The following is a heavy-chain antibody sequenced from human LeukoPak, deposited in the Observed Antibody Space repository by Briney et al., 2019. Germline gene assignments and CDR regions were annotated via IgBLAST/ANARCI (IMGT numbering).Heavy chain of an antibody. Sequence: GGSLRLSCAASGFTFSSYAMSWVRQAPGKGLEWVSAISGSGGSTYYADSVKGRFTISRDNSKNTLYLQMNSLRAEDTAVYYCARDLGYSYGDRTGYWGQGTLVTVSS. V-gene: IGHV3-23*01. J-gene: IGHJ4*02. CDR1: GFTFSSYA. CDR3: ARDLGYSYGDRTGY. CDR2: ISGSGGST. D-gene: IGHD5-18*01.